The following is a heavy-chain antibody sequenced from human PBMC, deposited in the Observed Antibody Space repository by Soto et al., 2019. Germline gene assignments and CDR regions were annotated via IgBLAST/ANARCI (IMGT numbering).Heavy chain of an antibody. Sequence: LRLSCAASGFTFSDHYMDWVRQAPGKGLEWVGRTRNKANSFTTEYAASVKGRFTIFRDDSKNSLYLQMSSLKTEDTAMYYCAREFMTTVTYFDYWGQGTLVTVLL. D-gene: IGHD4-17*01. J-gene: IGHJ4*02. CDR3: AREFMTTVTYFDY. CDR1: GFTFSDHY. CDR2: TRNKANSFTT. V-gene: IGHV3-72*01.